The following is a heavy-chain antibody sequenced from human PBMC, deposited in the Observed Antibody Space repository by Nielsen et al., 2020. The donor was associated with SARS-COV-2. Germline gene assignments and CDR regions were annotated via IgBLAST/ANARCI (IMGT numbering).Heavy chain of an antibody. D-gene: IGHD1-26*01. V-gene: IGHV3-30-3*01. Sequence: GESLKISCAASGFTFSSYAMHWVRQAPGKGLEWVAVISYDGSNKYYADSVKVRFTISRDNSKNTLYLQMNSLRAEDTAVYYCARKYSGSYLGYFDYWGQGTLVTVSS. CDR3: ARKYSGSYLGYFDY. CDR2: ISYDGSNK. J-gene: IGHJ4*02. CDR1: GFTFSSYA.